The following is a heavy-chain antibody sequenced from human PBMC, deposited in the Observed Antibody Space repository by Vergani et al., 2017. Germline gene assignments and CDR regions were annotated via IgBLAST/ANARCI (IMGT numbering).Heavy chain of an antibody. Sequence: EVQLVESGGGLVQPGGSLRLSCAASGFTFSTYDMHWVRQATGKGLEWVSAIGTAGDTYYPGSVKGRFTISRENAKNTLYLQMNSLRAEDTAVYYCARALSRGSYPFEYWGQGTLVTVSS. CDR3: ARALSRGSYPFEY. D-gene: IGHD1-26*01. J-gene: IGHJ4*02. CDR2: IGTAGDT. V-gene: IGHV3-13*01. CDR1: GFTFSTYD.